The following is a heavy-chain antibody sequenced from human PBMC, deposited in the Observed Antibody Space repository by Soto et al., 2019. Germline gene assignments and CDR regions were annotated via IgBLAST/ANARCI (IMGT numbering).Heavy chain of an antibody. Sequence: GGSLRLSCAASVFTVSSNYMSWVRQAPGKGLEWVSVIYSGGSTYYADSVKGRFTISRHNSKNTLYLQMNSLRAEDTAVYYCARNFRGVVAATYYYYYYMDVWGKGTTVTVSS. CDR2: IYSGGST. V-gene: IGHV3-53*04. D-gene: IGHD2-15*01. CDR3: ARNFRGVVAATYYYYYYMDV. CDR1: VFTVSSNY. J-gene: IGHJ6*03.